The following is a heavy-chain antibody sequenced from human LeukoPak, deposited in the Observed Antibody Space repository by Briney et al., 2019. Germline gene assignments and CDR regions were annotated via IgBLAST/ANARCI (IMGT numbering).Heavy chain of an antibody. Sequence: PGGSLRLSCAASGFTFSSYGMHWVRQAPGKGLEWVGRIRNKANSYTTEYAASVQGRFTVSRDDSMNSLYLQMNSMKTEDTAVYYCTRLVGANDWGQGTLVTVSS. CDR3: TRLVGAND. CDR2: IRNKANSYTT. D-gene: IGHD1-26*01. CDR1: GFTFSSYG. J-gene: IGHJ4*02. V-gene: IGHV3-72*01.